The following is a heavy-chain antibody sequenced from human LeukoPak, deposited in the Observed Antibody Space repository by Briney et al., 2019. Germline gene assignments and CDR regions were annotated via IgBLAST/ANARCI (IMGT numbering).Heavy chain of an antibody. CDR1: GFTFSSYA. CDR3: ARDTYYYDSSGYAPFDY. J-gene: IGHJ4*02. CDR2: ISYDGSNK. V-gene: IGHV3-30*04. D-gene: IGHD3-22*01. Sequence: PGGSLRLSCAASGFTFSSYAMHWVRQAPGKGLEWVAVISYDGSNKYYADSVKGRFTISRDNSKNTLYLQMNSLRAEDTAVYYCARDTYYYDSSGYAPFDYWGQGTLVTVSS.